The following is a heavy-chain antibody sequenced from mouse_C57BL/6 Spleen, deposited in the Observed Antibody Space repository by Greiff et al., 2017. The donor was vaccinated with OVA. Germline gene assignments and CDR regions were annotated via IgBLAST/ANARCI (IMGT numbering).Heavy chain of an antibody. V-gene: IGHV2-4*01. CDR1: GFSLTSYG. CDR2: IWSGGST. D-gene: IGHD2-1*01. Sequence: VMLVESGPGLVQPSQSLSITCTASGFSLTSYGVHWVRQPPGKGLEWLGVIWSGGSTDYNAAFISRLSISKDNSKSQVFFKMNSLQADDTAIYYCAKNYGNYGDYWGQGTSVTVSS. CDR3: AKNYGNYGDY. J-gene: IGHJ4*01.